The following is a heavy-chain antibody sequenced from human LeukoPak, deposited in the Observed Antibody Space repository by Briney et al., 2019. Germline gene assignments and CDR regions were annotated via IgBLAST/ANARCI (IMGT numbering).Heavy chain of an antibody. CDR1: GGSISSGTYY. V-gene: IGHV4-61*02. J-gene: IGHJ4*02. D-gene: IGHD7-27*01. Sequence: SETLSLTCTVSGGSISSGTYYWSWIRQPAGKGLEWIGRFYTSGSTNYNPSLKGRVTISVDTSKNQFSLKLSSVTAADTAVYYCARGPYAWGYIDYWGQGILVTVSS. CDR3: ARGPYAWGYIDY. CDR2: FYTSGST.